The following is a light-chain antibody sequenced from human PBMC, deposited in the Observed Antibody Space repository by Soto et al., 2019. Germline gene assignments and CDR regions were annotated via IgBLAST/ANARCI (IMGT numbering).Light chain of an antibody. Sequence: EIVLTQSPGTLSLSPGERATLSCRASQSVSSSSLAWYQQKPGQAPRLLIYGASSRATGIPDRFSGSGSGTDFTLTISRLEPEDFAVYYCQQYSSSPITFGQGTRLEI. CDR3: QQYSSSPIT. CDR1: QSVSSSS. V-gene: IGKV3-20*01. J-gene: IGKJ5*01. CDR2: GAS.